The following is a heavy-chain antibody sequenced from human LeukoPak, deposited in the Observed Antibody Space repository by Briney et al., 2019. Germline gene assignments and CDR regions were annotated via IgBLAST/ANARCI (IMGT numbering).Heavy chain of an antibody. V-gene: IGHV5-51*01. CDR1: GYSFSNYW. CDR3: ARVDYYDRSGYFDY. J-gene: IGHJ4*02. CDR2: IYPGGSDT. Sequence: GESLKISCEGSGYSFSNYWLGWVRQMPGKGLEWMGIIYPGGSDTRYSPSFQGQVTISADKSISTAYLQWSSLKASDTAMYYCARVDYYDRSGYFDYWGQGTQVTVSS. D-gene: IGHD3-22*01.